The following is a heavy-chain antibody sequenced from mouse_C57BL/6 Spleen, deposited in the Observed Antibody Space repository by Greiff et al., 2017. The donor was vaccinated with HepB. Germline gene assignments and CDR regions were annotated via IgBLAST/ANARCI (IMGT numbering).Heavy chain of an antibody. CDR1: GYTFTSYW. CDR3: ARYSNSRDFFDY. J-gene: IGHJ2*01. V-gene: IGHV1-64*01. Sequence: QVQLQQPGAELVKPGASVKLSCKASGYTFTSYWMHWVKQRPGQGLEWIGMIHPNSGSTNYNEKFKSKATLTVEKSSSTAYMQLSSLTSEDSAVYYFARYSNSRDFFDYWVQGTTLTFSS. D-gene: IGHD2-5*01. CDR2: IHPNSGST.